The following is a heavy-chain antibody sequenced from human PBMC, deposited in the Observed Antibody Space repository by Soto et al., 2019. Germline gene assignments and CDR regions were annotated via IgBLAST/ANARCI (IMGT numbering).Heavy chain of an antibody. D-gene: IGHD3-9*01. V-gene: IGHV1-69*13. Sequence: PSVKVSCTSSGGTFSIYAISWVRQAPGQGLEWMGGIIPIFGTANYAQKFQGRVTITADESTSTAYMELSSLRSEDTAVYYCAREDILTGPFDYWGQGTLVTSPQ. CDR1: GGTFSIYA. CDR2: IIPIFGTA. CDR3: AREDILTGPFDY. J-gene: IGHJ4*02.